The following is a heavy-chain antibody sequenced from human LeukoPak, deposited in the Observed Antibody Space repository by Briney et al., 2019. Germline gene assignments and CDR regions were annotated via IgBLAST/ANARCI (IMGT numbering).Heavy chain of an antibody. Sequence: SETLSLTCTVSGGSISSYYWSWIRQPPGKGLESIGFISYTGSTNYNPSLKTRVTISVDTSKNQFSLKLSSVTAADTAVYYCARHSAGTTKDYWGQGTLVTVSS. J-gene: IGHJ4*02. CDR1: GGSISSYY. V-gene: IGHV4-59*08. CDR2: ISYTGST. D-gene: IGHD1-1*01. CDR3: ARHSAGTTKDY.